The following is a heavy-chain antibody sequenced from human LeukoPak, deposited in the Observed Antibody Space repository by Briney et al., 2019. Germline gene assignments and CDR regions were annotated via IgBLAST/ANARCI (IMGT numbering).Heavy chain of an antibody. Sequence: GESLTLSCKGSGYIFTSYWIGWVRQMPGKGLEWMGIIYPGDSDTIYSPSFQGQVTISADKSISTAYLQWSSLKASDTAMYYCARRYYYDSSGYPYDAFDIWGQGTMVTVSS. V-gene: IGHV5-51*03. CDR1: GYIFTSYW. CDR3: ARRYYYDSSGYPYDAFDI. D-gene: IGHD3-22*01. CDR2: IYPGDSDT. J-gene: IGHJ3*02.